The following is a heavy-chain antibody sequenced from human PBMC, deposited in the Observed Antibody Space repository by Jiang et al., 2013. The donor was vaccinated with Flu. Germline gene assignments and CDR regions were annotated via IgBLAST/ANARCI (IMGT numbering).Heavy chain of an antibody. V-gene: IGHV4-59*11. CDR1: GASMSGHY. D-gene: IGHD2-8*01. CDR3: ARESGSCTINNCLNWFDP. J-gene: IGHJ5*02. Sequence: LLKPSETLSLTCTVSGASMSGHYWSWIRQPPGKGLEWIGYIYYSGSTKYNSSLKSRVTISVDTSKNQFSLKLSSVTAADTAVYYCARESGSCTINNCLNWFDPWGQGILVTVSS. CDR2: IYYSGST.